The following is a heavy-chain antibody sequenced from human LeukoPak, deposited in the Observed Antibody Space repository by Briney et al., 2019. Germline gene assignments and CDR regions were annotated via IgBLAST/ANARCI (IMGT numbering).Heavy chain of an antibody. CDR3: AAGTAADF. D-gene: IGHD6-13*01. V-gene: IGHV3-11*03. J-gene: IGHJ4*02. Sequence: GGSLRLSCVVSGIPFSDSYMNWIRKAPGKGLEWISYISSSSSYTDYADSVKGRFTISRDNAKSALYLQMHSLRLEDTAVYYCAAGTAADFWGQGTLVTVSS. CDR2: ISSSSSYT. CDR1: GIPFSDSY.